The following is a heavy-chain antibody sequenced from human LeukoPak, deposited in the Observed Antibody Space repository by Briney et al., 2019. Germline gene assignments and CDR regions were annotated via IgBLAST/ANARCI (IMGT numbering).Heavy chain of an antibody. J-gene: IGHJ3*02. V-gene: IGHV4-30-4*08. Sequence: SQTLSLTCTVSGGSISSGDYYWSWIRQPPGKSLEWIGYIYYSGSTYYNPSLKSRVTISVDTSKNQFSLKLSSVTAADTAVYYCAQASGGDAFDIWGQGTMVTVSS. CDR1: GGSISSGDYY. CDR3: AQASGGDAFDI. CDR2: IYYSGST. D-gene: IGHD4-23*01.